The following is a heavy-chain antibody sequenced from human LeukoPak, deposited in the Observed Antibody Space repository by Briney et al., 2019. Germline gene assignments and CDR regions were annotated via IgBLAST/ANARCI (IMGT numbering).Heavy chain of an antibody. J-gene: IGHJ3*02. Sequence: GGPLRLSCAASGFTFSSYAMSWVRQAPGTGLEWVSMTSGTGDETHYSDSVVGRFTISRDNSKTILYLQMNSLRAEDTAVYYCAKAFREFGSSSYSSFDIWGQGTLVTVSS. D-gene: IGHD3-10*01. CDR2: TSGTGDET. CDR1: GFTFSSYA. CDR3: AKAFREFGSSSYSSFDI. V-gene: IGHV3-23*01.